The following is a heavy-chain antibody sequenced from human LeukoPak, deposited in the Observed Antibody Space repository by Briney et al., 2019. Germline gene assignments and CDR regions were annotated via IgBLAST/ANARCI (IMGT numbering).Heavy chain of an antibody. Sequence: GGSLRLSCAASGFTFSSYEMNWVRQAPGKGLECVSYISSSGSTIFYPDSVKGRFTISRDNSKNTLYLQMNNVRAEDTAIYYCARVAIDGNCYQSDYWGQGTLVTVSS. D-gene: IGHD2-15*01. J-gene: IGHJ4*02. CDR3: ARVAIDGNCYQSDY. CDR2: ISSSGSTI. CDR1: GFTFSSYE. V-gene: IGHV3-48*03.